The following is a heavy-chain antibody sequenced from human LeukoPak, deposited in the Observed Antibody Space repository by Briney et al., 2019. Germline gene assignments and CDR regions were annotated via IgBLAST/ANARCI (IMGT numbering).Heavy chain of an antibody. Sequence: GRSLGLSCAASGFTFSSYGMHWVRQAPGKGLEWVAVISYDGSNKYYADSVKGRFTISRDNSKNTLYLQMNSLRAEDTAVYYCAKEGIAAAGYPYYLDYWGQGTLVTVSS. V-gene: IGHV3-30*18. CDR2: ISYDGSNK. J-gene: IGHJ4*02. CDR1: GFTFSSYG. CDR3: AKEGIAAAGYPYYLDY. D-gene: IGHD6-13*01.